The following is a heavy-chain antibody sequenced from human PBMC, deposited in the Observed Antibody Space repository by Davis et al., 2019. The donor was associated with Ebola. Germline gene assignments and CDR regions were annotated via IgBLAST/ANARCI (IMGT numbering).Heavy chain of an antibody. CDR1: GGSISSYY. CDR2: IYYSGST. Sequence: SETLSLTCTVSGGSISSYYWSWIRQPPGKGLEWIGYIYYSGSTNYNPSLKSRVTISVDTSKNQFSLKLSSVTAADTAVYYCARGSAGHFDLWGRGTLVTVSS. CDR3: ARGSAGHFDL. D-gene: IGHD6-13*01. J-gene: IGHJ2*01. V-gene: IGHV4-59*01.